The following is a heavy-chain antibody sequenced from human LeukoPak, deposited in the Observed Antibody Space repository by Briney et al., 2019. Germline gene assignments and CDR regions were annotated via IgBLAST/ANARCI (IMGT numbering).Heavy chain of an antibody. J-gene: IGHJ4*02. D-gene: IGHD6-19*01. CDR2: IYYSGST. Sequence: SETLSLTCTLSGGSLSSYYWRWIRQPPGKGLEWIGYIYYSGSTNYNPSLKSRVTISVDTSKNQFSLKLSSVTAADTAVYYCARGVKQWLVRQECYYFDYWGQGTLVTVSS. V-gene: IGHV4-59*01. CDR3: ARGVKQWLVRQECYYFDY. CDR1: GGSLSSYY.